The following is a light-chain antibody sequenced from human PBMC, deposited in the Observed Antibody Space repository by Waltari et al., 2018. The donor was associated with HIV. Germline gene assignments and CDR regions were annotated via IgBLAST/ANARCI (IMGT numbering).Light chain of an antibody. Sequence: QSVLTQPPSVSGAPGQRVPISCTGSRSNIGAGYDVHWFQQLPGTTPKLLSYGNTNRPSGVPDRFSGSKSGTSASLAITGLQAEDEGDYYCQSYDSGLSAYVFGTGTKVTVL. V-gene: IGLV1-40*01. CDR1: RSNIGAGYD. J-gene: IGLJ1*01. CDR3: QSYDSGLSAYV. CDR2: GNT.